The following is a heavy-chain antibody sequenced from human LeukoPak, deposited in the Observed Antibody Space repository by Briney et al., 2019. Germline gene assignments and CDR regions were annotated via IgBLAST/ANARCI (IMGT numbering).Heavy chain of an antibody. CDR1: GFSFSKYW. CDR2: IKEDGTYT. D-gene: IGHD3-9*01. CDR3: ARDFDMGITPGDDFDF. J-gene: IGHJ4*02. Sequence: GGSLRLSCAASGFSFSKYWMHCVRHTPGEGLVWVPRIKEDGTYTSYADSVKGRFTISRDNARNTVFLQMNSLRAEDTAVYYCARDFDMGITPGDDFDFWGQGTLVTVSS. V-gene: IGHV3-74*01.